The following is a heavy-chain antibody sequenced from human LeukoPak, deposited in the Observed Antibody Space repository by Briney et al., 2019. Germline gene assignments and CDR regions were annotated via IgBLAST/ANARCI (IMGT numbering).Heavy chain of an antibody. Sequence: AETLSLTCAVSGGSITTYYWSWIRQPPGKGLEWIGYIFDSGSTHDNPSLSSRVTISDDTYKNQFSLKLSSVNAADTAVYYCARVSYSSSWYHYYYMDVWGKGTTVTISS. V-gene: IGHV4-59*12. J-gene: IGHJ6*03. D-gene: IGHD6-13*01. CDR2: IFDSGST. CDR3: ARVSYSSSWYHYYYMDV. CDR1: GGSITTYY.